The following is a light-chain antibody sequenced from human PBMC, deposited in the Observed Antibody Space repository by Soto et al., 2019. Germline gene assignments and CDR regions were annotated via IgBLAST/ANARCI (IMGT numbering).Light chain of an antibody. CDR3: QQYNTYPWT. CDR1: HSISSW. V-gene: IGKV1-5*01. Sequence: DIQMTQSPATLSASVGDRVTITCRASHSISSWLAWYQQKPGKVPKLLIDDASSLESGVPSRFSGSGSGTEFTLTISSLQPDDFATYYCQQYNTYPWTFGQGTKV. J-gene: IGKJ1*01. CDR2: DAS.